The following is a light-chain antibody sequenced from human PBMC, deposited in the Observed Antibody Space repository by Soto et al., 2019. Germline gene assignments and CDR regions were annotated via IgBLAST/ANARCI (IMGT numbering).Light chain of an antibody. CDR1: QSVSASF. V-gene: IGKV3-20*01. Sequence: EVVLTQSPGTLSLSPGERATLSCRASQSVSASFLAWYQQKPGQAPRLLIYGASSRATGIPDRFSGSGSGTDFTLTISRLEPEDFAVYYCQQYDSSRWTFGLGTKVDIK. CDR2: GAS. CDR3: QQYDSSRWT. J-gene: IGKJ1*01.